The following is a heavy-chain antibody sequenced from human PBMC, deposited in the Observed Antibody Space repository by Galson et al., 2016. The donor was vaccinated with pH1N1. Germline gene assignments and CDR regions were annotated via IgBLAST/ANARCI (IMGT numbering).Heavy chain of an antibody. J-gene: IGHJ5*02. D-gene: IGHD7-27*01. CDR3: ARDTGA. CDR2: IYSGGDT. CDR1: GVTVSNNY. Sequence: SLRLSCAASGVTVSNNYMSWVRRAPGKGLEWVSCIYSGGDTYYADSVKGRFTVSRDSSKNTVYLQMNSLRAEDTAVYYCARDTGAWGQGTLVTVSS. V-gene: IGHV3-53*01.